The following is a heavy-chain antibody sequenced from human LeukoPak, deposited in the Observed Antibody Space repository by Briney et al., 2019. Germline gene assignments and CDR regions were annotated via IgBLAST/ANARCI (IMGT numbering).Heavy chain of an antibody. D-gene: IGHD4-11*01. J-gene: IGHJ4*02. Sequence: TSETPSLTCDVNGGSLSGSYWSWIRQSPEKGLEWIGGINQSGNSNYNPPLKSRVTILVDTSKNQFSLKLSSVTAADTAVYYCARWANVQYYFDYWGQGTLVTVSS. V-gene: IGHV4-34*01. CDR1: GGSLSGSY. CDR2: INQSGNS. CDR3: ARWANVQYYFDY.